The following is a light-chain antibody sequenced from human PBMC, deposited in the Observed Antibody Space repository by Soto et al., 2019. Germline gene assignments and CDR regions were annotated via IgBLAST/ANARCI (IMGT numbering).Light chain of an antibody. CDR3: QQYNNWPNT. V-gene: IGKV3-15*01. CDR2: GAS. J-gene: IGKJ2*01. Sequence: EIVMTQSPATLSVSPGGRATLSCRASQNVSRNLAWYQQKPGQAPRLLIYGASTRDTGIPARFSASGFGTEFTITISSVQSEDFAVYYCQQYNNWPNTFGQGTKLEIK. CDR1: QNVSRN.